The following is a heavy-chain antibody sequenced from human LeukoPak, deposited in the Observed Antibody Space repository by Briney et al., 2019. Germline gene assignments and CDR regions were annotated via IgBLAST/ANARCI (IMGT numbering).Heavy chain of an antibody. V-gene: IGHV3-23*01. CDR1: GFTFSSYA. J-gene: IGHJ4*02. CDR2: ISGSGGST. Sequence: GGSLRLSCAASGFTFSSYAMSWVRQAPGKGLEWVSAISGSGGSTYYADSVKGRFTISRDNSKNTLYLQMNSLRAEDTAVYYCAKVGYYDILTGYYSYCFDYWGQGTLVTVSS. D-gene: IGHD3-9*01. CDR3: AKVGYYDILTGYYSYCFDY.